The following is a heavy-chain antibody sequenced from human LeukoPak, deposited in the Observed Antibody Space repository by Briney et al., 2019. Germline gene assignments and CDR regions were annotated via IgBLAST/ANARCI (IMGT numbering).Heavy chain of an antibody. J-gene: IGHJ4*02. D-gene: IGHD1-1*01. CDR3: ARVNDYFDL. Sequence: NSGGSLRLSCAASGFTVSSNYMSWVRQAPGKGLEWLSNIKTSGSTKYYADSVKGRFVISRDNAKNSLYLQMNSLRAEDTAVYFCARVNDYFDLWGQGTLVMVSS. CDR2: IKTSGSTK. CDR1: GFTVSSNY. V-gene: IGHV3-11*01.